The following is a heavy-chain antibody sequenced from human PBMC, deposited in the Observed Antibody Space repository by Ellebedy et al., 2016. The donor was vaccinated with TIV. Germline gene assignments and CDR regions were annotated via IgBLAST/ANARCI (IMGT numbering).Heavy chain of an antibody. J-gene: IGHJ6*02. V-gene: IGHV4-59*01. CDR3: AGDRMYYYDSSGSYSYYAMDV. CDR2: VHYRGSS. CDR1: GDSITNYY. D-gene: IGHD3-22*01. Sequence: SETLSLXXSVSGDSITNYYWTWIWQPPGKGLEWIGFVHYRGSSNYNPSLKSRATISLDTSKKQFSLTVSSVTAEDTAVYYCAGDRMYYYDSSGSYSYYAMDVWGQGTTVTVSS.